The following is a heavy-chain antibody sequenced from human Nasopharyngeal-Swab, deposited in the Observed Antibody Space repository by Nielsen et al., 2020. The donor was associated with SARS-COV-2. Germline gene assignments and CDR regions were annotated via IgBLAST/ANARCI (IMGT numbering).Heavy chain of an antibody. CDR1: GDSINDYY. CDR2: IYYSGTT. V-gene: IGHV4-59*01. Sequence: SDTLSLTCTVSGDSINDYYWNWIPKPPGKGLEWIGYIYYSGTTHYKSSLKSRVTISIDTSKNQFSLNLRSVTAADTAVYYCARGEDRYDSSGFLMWGQGTMVTVSS. J-gene: IGHJ3*01. D-gene: IGHD3-22*01. CDR3: ARGEDRYDSSGFLM.